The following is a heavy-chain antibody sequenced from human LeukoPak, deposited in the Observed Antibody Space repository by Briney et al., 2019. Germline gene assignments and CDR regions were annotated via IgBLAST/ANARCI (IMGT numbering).Heavy chain of an antibody. CDR2: INAGNGNT. Sequence: ASVNVSCKASGYTFTSYAMHWVRQAPGQRLEWMGWINAGNGNTKYSQKFQGRVTITRDTSASTAYMELSSLRSEDTAVYYCARGWAYYDFWSGYPDFDYWGQGTLVTVSS. CDR3: ARGWAYYDFWSGYPDFDY. J-gene: IGHJ4*02. CDR1: GYTFTSYA. V-gene: IGHV1-3*01. D-gene: IGHD3-3*01.